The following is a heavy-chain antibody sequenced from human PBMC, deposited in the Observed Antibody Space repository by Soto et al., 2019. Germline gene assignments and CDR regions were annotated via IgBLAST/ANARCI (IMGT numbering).Heavy chain of an antibody. V-gene: IGHV1-2*04. D-gene: IGHD6-19*01. Sequence: ASVKVSCKASGYTFTGYYIHWVRQAPGQGLGWMGWINPNTGDTNYAQKFQGWVTMTRDTSISTAYMGLSRLRSDDTAVYYCARFQYSSGWYLDYWGQGTPVTVSS. CDR3: ARFQYSSGWYLDY. CDR1: GYTFTGYY. J-gene: IGHJ4*02. CDR2: INPNTGDT.